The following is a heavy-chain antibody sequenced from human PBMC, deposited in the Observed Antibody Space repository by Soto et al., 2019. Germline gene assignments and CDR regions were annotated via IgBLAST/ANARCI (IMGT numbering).Heavy chain of an antibody. J-gene: IGHJ3*02. D-gene: IGHD3-10*01. V-gene: IGHV4-30-4*01. Sequence: QVQLQESGPGLVKPSQTLSLICSVSGGSISGGEYYWSWIRQPPGKGLEWIGYIYNNESTDYNPSLKSRSSMSVDTSKNQFSLKLTSVTAADTAVYYCARDGDASGSLFDFEIWGQGTSVIVSS. CDR3: ARDGDASGSLFDFEI. CDR1: GGSISGGEYY. CDR2: IYNNEST.